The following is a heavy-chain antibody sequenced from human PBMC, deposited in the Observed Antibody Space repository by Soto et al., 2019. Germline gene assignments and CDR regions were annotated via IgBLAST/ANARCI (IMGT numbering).Heavy chain of an antibody. D-gene: IGHD6-13*01. CDR3: AKDRDGAAAGPTKFYGRDV. V-gene: IGHV3-23*01. CDR2: ISGSGDST. CDR1: GFTFSSYA. J-gene: IGHJ6*02. Sequence: EVQLLESGGGLVQPGGSLRLSCAASGFTFSSYAMSWVRQAPGKGLEWVSGISGSGDSTYYADSVRGRFTISRDTTKNTLYQKMNSLRAEDTVVYYCAKDRDGAAAGPTKFYGRDVGGQGTTVTVSS.